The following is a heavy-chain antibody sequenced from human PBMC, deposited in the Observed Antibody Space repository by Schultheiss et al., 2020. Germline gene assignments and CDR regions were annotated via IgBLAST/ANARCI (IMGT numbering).Heavy chain of an antibody. CDR1: GGSFSGYY. Sequence: SETLSLTCAVYGGSFSGYYWSWIRQPPGKGLEWIGEINHSGSTNYNPSLKSRVTISVDTSKNQFSLKLSSVTAADTAVYYCARGHGYWGQGTLVTVSS. CDR3: ARGHGY. CDR2: INHSGST. V-gene: IGHV4-34*01. J-gene: IGHJ4*02.